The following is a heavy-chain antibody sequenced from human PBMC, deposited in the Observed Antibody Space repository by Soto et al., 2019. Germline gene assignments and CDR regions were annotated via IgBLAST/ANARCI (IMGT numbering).Heavy chain of an antibody. D-gene: IGHD3-3*01. V-gene: IGHV3-72*01. CDR3: ARDGDARWLDS. CDR1: GFSVSGWY. J-gene: IGHJ5*01. CDR2: LKDSSQNYAT. Sequence: EVQLVESGGGLVQPGGSARLSCAASGFSVSGWYMDWVRQAPGKGLEWVARLKDSSQNYATEYAASVRGRFTVSRHASQNLQYLQMNSLKIEGTAVYYCARDGDARWLDSWGQGTLVTVS.